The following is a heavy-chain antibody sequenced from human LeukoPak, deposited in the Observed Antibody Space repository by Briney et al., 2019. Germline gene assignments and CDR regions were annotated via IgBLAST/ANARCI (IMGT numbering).Heavy chain of an antibody. CDR2: ISGSGGGT. CDR1: GFTFSSYG. V-gene: IGHV3-23*01. J-gene: IGHJ4*02. Sequence: GGSLRLSCAASGFTFSSYGMSWVRQAPGKGLEWVSAISGSGGGTYYADSVKGRFTISRDNAKNTLYLQMNSLRAEDTAVYYCAKDQKGGVVVLVAANYWGQGTLVTVSS. CDR3: AKDQKGGVVVLVAANY. D-gene: IGHD2-15*01.